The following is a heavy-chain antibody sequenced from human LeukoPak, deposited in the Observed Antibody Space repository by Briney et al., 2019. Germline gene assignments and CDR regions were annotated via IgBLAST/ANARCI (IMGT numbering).Heavy chain of an antibody. V-gene: IGHV3-23*01. Sequence: GWSLRLSCTASGFTFSSYAMVWVRQAPRKGLEWVSAISTSGADASYADSVKGRFTVSRDNSKNTLSLQMNSLRADDTALYYCAKGQNGALRDYWGQGTLVTVSS. CDR3: AKGQNGALRDY. J-gene: IGHJ4*02. D-gene: IGHD4-17*01. CDR2: ISTSGADA. CDR1: GFTFSSYA.